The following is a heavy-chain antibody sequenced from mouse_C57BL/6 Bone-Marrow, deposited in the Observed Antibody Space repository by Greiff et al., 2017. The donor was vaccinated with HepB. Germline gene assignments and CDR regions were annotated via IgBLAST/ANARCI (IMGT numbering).Heavy chain of an antibody. CDR1: GFTFSDYG. V-gene: IGHV5-15*01. CDR3: ARHYYRYFDV. J-gene: IGHJ1*03. Sequence: EVKLMESGGGLVQPGGSLKLSCAASGFTFSDYGVAWVRQAPRKGPEWVAFISNLAYSIYYADTVTGRFTISRENAKNTLYLEMSSLRSEDTAMYYCARHYYRYFDVWGTGTTVTVSS. CDR2: ISNLAYSI.